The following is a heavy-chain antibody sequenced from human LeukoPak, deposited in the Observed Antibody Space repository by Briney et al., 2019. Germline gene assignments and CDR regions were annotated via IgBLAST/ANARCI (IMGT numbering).Heavy chain of an antibody. J-gene: IGHJ4*02. V-gene: IGHV3-23*01. CDR2: ISGSGGST. Sequence: GGSLRLSCAASGFTFSSYAMSWVRQAPGKGLEWVSAISGSGGSTYYADSVKGRFTISRDNAKNSLYLQMNSLRAEDTAVYYCARGNIVVVVAYFDYWGQGTLVTASS. D-gene: IGHD2-15*01. CDR1: GFTFSSYA. CDR3: ARGNIVVVVAYFDY.